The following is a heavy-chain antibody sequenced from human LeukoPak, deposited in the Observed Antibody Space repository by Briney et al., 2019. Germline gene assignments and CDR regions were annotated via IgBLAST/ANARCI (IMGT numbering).Heavy chain of an antibody. Sequence: ASVKVSCKASGYTFTGYYMHWVRQAPGQGLEWMGIINPRGGSTTYAQKFQGRLTMTRDTSTSTVYMELSSLRSEDTAVYYCAREDADYTLSFDFWGQGTLVTVSS. CDR1: GYTFTGYY. CDR2: INPRGGST. V-gene: IGHV1-46*01. J-gene: IGHJ4*02. CDR3: AREDADYTLSFDF. D-gene: IGHD4-17*01.